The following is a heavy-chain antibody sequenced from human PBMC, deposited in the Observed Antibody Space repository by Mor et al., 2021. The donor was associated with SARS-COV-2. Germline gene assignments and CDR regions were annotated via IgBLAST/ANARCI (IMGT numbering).Heavy chain of an antibody. D-gene: IGHD1-26*01. V-gene: IGHV1-18*01. J-gene: IGHJ4*02. Sequence: HGLELMGWINTYNGNTNYAQKFQGRVTMTTDTSTRTAYMELRRLISDDTAVYFCARCHTWGYSDSWGQGTLLTVSS. CDR3: ARCHTWGYSDS. CDR2: INTYNGNT.